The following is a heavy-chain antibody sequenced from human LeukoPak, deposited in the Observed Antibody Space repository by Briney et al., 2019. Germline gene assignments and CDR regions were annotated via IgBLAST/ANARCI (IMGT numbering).Heavy chain of an antibody. CDR2: IYYSGST. CDR3: ARRLYSPGNYYYMDV. CDR1: GGSISSSNYY. V-gene: IGHV4-39*01. Sequence: SETLSLTCTVSGGSISSSNYYWGWIRQPPRKGLEWIGSIYYSGSTYYNPSLKSRVTISVDTSKNQFSLKLSSVTAADTAVYYCARRLYSPGNYYYMDVWGKGTTVTVSS. J-gene: IGHJ6*03. D-gene: IGHD2-2*02.